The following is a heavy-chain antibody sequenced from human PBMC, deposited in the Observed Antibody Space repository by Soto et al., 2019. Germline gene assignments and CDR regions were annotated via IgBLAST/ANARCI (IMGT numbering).Heavy chain of an antibody. D-gene: IGHD2-8*01. V-gene: IGHV4-59*01. CDR3: ARAPMVLSRSYFDS. CDR2: ISYSGNT. Sequence: ASETLSLTCTVSGGSIINFYCIFIRHPPGKGLEWIGYISYSGNTNYNPSLKSRVSISVDTSKNQLSLNLTSVTAADTAVYYCARAPMVLSRSYFDSWGQGTPVTVSS. J-gene: IGHJ4*02. CDR1: GGSIINFY.